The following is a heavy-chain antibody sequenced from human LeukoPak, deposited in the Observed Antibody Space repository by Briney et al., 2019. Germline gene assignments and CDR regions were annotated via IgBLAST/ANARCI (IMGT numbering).Heavy chain of an antibody. CDR3: ASASSTQVDPTFDY. J-gene: IGHJ4*02. D-gene: IGHD5/OR15-5a*01. Sequence: SETLSLTCAVYGGSFSGYYWTWIRQTPEKGLEWIGEINHSGSTNYNPSLKSRVTISVDTSKNQFSLKLSTVTAADTAVYYCASASSTQVDPTFDYWGQGTLVTVSS. V-gene: IGHV4-34*01. CDR2: INHSGST. CDR1: GGSFSGYY.